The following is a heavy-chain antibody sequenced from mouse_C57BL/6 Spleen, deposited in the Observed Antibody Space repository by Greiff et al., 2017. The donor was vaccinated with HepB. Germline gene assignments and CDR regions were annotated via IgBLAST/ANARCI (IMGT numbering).Heavy chain of an antibody. CDR3: ARGKYGMDY. V-gene: IGHV1-50*01. CDR1: GYTFTSYW. J-gene: IGHJ4*01. Sequence: QVQLKQPGAELVKPGASVKLSCKASGYTFTSYWMQWVKQRPGQGLEWIGEIDPSDSYTNYNQKFKGKATLTVDTSSSTAYMQLSSLTSEDSAVYYCARGKYGMDYWGQGTSVTVSS. CDR2: IDPSDSYT.